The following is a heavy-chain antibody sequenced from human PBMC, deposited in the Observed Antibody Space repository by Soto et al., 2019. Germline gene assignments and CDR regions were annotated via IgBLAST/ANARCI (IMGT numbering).Heavy chain of an antibody. V-gene: IGHV3-15*01. D-gene: IGHD1-1*01. J-gene: IGHJ4*02. CDR1: GFTFNNDW. CDR3: ATDLKTGTDLGKGDY. CDR2: IKSNTDGGTA. Sequence: EVQLVESGGGLVNPGGSLRLSCAASGFTFNNDWMSWVRQAPGKGLEWVGRIKSNTDGGTADYAAHVNGRFTVSRDDSNKTVYLQMNSLKTEDTAVYYCATDLKTGTDLGKGDYWGQGTLVTVSS.